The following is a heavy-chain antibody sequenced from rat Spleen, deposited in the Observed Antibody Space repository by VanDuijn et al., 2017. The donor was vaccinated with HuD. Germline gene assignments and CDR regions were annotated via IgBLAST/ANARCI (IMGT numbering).Heavy chain of an antibody. Sequence: EVQLVESGGGLVQPGRSLKLSCVASGFTFNNYWMTWIRQAPGKGLEWVASITNTGGSTYYPDSVKGRFTISRDNAKSTLYLQMNSLRSEDTATYYCTREGYYSGEDWFAYWGQGTLVTVSS. D-gene: IGHD1-1*01. CDR1: GFTFNNYW. V-gene: IGHV5-31*01. CDR3: TREGYYSGEDWFAY. CDR2: ITNTGGST. J-gene: IGHJ3*01.